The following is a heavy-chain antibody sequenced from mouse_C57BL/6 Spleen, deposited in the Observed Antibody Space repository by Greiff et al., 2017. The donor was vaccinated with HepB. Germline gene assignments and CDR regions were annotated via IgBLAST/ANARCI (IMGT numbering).Heavy chain of an antibody. D-gene: IGHD1-1*01. V-gene: IGHV1-64*01. CDR3: ARSNYYGSSPYFDY. Sequence: VQLQQSGAELVKPGASVKLSCKASGYTFTSYWMHWVKQRPGQGLEWIGMIHPNSGSTNYNEKFKSKATLTVDKSSSTAYMQLSSLTSEDSAVYYCARSNYYGSSPYFDYWGQGTTLTVSS. J-gene: IGHJ2*01. CDR2: IHPNSGST. CDR1: GYTFTSYW.